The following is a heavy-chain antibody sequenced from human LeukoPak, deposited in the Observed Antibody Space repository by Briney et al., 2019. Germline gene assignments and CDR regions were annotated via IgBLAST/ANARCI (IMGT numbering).Heavy chain of an antibody. Sequence: ASVKVSCKASGYTFTSYGISWVRQASGQGLEWMGWISAYNGNTNYAQKLQGRVTMTTDTSTSTAYMELRSLRSDDTAVYYCARDYYYDSSGYTMPFDYWGQGTLVTVSS. CDR3: ARDYYYDSSGYTMPFDY. J-gene: IGHJ4*02. CDR2: ISAYNGNT. CDR1: GYTFTSYG. V-gene: IGHV1-18*01. D-gene: IGHD3-22*01.